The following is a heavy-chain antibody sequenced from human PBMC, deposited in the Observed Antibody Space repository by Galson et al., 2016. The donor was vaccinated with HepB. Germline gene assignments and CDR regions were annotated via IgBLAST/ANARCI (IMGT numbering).Heavy chain of an antibody. CDR3: ARDCDTTSHYGWFDP. J-gene: IGHJ5*02. CDR2: RGAEGVKK. Sequence: SLRLSCAASGFTFSSYGMHWVRQAPGKGLVGVAGRGAEGVKKYGEDSGKGRFNSSRDTCKNTVYLQMNSWRAEDTAVYFCARDCDTTSHYGWFDPWGQGTLITVSS. CDR1: GFTFSSYG. D-gene: IGHD2/OR15-2a*01. V-gene: IGHV3-33*01.